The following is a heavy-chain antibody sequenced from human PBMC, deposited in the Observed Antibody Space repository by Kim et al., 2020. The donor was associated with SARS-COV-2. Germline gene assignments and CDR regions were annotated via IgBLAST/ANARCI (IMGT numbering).Heavy chain of an antibody. V-gene: IGHV1-46*01. D-gene: IGHD3-3*01. J-gene: IGHJ6*02. CDR3: ARGRFLEWLHYYGMDV. CDR1: GYTFTSYY. Sequence: ASVKVSCKASGYTFTSYYMHWVRQAPGQGLEWMGIINPSGGSTSYAQKFQGRVTMTRDTSTSTVYMELSSLRSEDTAVYYCARGRFLEWLHYYGMDVWGQGTTVTVSS. CDR2: INPSGGST.